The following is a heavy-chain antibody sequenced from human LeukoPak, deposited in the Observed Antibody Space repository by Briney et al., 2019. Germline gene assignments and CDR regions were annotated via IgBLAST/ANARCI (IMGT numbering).Heavy chain of an antibody. CDR3: ARGRGWDVVVGPRWYYYYMDV. Sequence: ASVKVSCKASGYTFTTYYMHWVRQAPGQGLEWMGIINPSGGSTSYAQKFQGRVTMTRDMSTNTVYMEMSSLRYEDTAVYYCARGRGWDVVVGPRWYYYYMDVWGKGTTVTVSS. CDR2: INPSGGST. CDR1: GYTFTTYY. V-gene: IGHV1-46*01. J-gene: IGHJ6*03. D-gene: IGHD2-21*01.